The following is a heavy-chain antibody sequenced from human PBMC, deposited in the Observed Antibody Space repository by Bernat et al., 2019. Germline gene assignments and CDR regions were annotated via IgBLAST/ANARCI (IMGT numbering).Heavy chain of an antibody. Sequence: EVQLVESGGGLVQPGGSLRLSCAASGFTFSSYWMHWVRQAPGKGLVWVARINRDGSITTYADSVRGQFTICRDNAKNTLFLQMTSLRVEDTAVYYCVRIGYSTSSLGIDYWGQGALVSVSS. V-gene: IGHV3-74*01. CDR2: INRDGSIT. CDR3: VRIGYSTSSLGIDY. J-gene: IGHJ4*02. CDR1: GFTFSSYW. D-gene: IGHD2-8*01.